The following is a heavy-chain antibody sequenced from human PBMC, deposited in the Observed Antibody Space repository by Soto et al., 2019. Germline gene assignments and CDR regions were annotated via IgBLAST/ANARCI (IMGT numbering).Heavy chain of an antibody. CDR2: ISSSGSTI. CDR1: GFTFSSYA. V-gene: IGHV3-48*04. D-gene: IGHD3-22*01. CDR3: ARFSGYYYDSSGSDY. J-gene: IGHJ4*02. Sequence: EVQLLESGGGLVQPGGSLRLSCAASGFTFSSYAMSWVRQAPGKGLEWVSYISSSGSTIYYADSVKGRFTISRDNAKNSLYLQMNSLRAEDTAVYYCARFSGYYYDSSGSDYWGQGTLVTVSS.